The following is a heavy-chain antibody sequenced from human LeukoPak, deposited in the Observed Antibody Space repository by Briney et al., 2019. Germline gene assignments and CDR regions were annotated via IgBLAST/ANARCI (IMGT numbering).Heavy chain of an antibody. CDR2: IYSGGST. CDR1: GFTVSSNY. J-gene: IGHJ4*02. Sequence: GGSLRLSCAASGFTVSSNYMSWVRQAPGKGLEWVSVIYSGGSTYYADSVKGRFTISRDNSKNTLYLQMNSLRAEDTAVYYCARDQGYCSSTSCYSVDYWGQGTLVTVSS. CDR3: ARDQGYCSSTSCYSVDY. D-gene: IGHD2-2*01. V-gene: IGHV3-53*01.